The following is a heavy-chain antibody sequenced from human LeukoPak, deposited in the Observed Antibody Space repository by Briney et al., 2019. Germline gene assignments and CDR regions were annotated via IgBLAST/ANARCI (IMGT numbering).Heavy chain of an antibody. J-gene: IGHJ4*02. CDR3: AKSIFGVVGLDY. D-gene: IGHD3-3*01. V-gene: IGHV3-30*02. CDR2: IRSDGSNK. Sequence: GGSLRLSCAASGFTFRSYVMHWARQAPGKGLEWVAFIRSDGSNKYYTDSVKGRFTISRDNSKNTLYLQMNTLRTEDTAVYYCAKSIFGVVGLDYWGQGTLVTVSS. CDR1: GFTFRSYV.